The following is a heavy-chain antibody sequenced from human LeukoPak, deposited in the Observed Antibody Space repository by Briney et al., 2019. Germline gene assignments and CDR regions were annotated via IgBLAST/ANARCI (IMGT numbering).Heavy chain of an antibody. J-gene: IGHJ4*02. D-gene: IGHD2-2*01. CDR2: ISGSGGST. V-gene: IGHV3-23*01. Sequence: GGSLRLSCAASGCTFSSYAMSWVRQAPGKGLEWVSAISGSGGSTYYADSVKGRFTISRDNSKNTLYLQMNSLRAEDTAVYYCAKPLPAYCSSTSCYYFDYWGQGTLVTVSS. CDR3: AKPLPAYCSSTSCYYFDY. CDR1: GCTFSSYA.